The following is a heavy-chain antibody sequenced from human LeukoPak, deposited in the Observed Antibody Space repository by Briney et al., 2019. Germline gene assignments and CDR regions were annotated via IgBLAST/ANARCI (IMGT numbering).Heavy chain of an antibody. Sequence: GGSLRLSCAASGFTFSSYGMHWVRQAPGKGLEWVAVIWYDGSNKYYADSVKGRFTISRDNSKNTLYLQMNSLRAEDTAVYYCARYCSSTSCLDYWGQGTLVTVSS. V-gene: IGHV3-33*01. D-gene: IGHD2-2*01. CDR2: IWYDGSNK. J-gene: IGHJ4*02. CDR1: GFTFSSYG. CDR3: ARYCSSTSCLDY.